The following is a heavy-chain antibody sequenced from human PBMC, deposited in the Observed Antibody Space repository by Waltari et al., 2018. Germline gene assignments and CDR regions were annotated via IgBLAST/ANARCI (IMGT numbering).Heavy chain of an antibody. Sequence: QVQLQQWGAGLLKPSETLSLTCAVYGGSFSGYYWSWIRQPPGKGLEWIGEINHSGSTNYNPSLKSRVTISVDTSKNQFSLKLSSVTAADTAVYYCARGFRQRYNWNRFDYWGQGTLLTVSS. D-gene: IGHD1-20*01. V-gene: IGHV4-34*01. CDR2: INHSGST. J-gene: IGHJ4*02. CDR3: ARGFRQRYNWNRFDY. CDR1: GGSFSGYY.